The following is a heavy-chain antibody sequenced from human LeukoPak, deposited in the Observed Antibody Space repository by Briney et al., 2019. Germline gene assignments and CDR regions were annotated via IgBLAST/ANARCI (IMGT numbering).Heavy chain of an antibody. D-gene: IGHD2/OR15-2a*01. V-gene: IGHV4-31*03. CDR1: GDSIISGGYC. Sequence: SETLSLTCTVSGDSIISGGYCWSWIRQHPGKGLEWIGYICDSGNTYYSPSLKSRVTISIDTSKNQFSLRLSSVTAADTAVYYCASAPHVNYFDFWGQGALVTVST. CDR2: ICDSGNT. J-gene: IGHJ4*02. CDR3: ASAPHVNYFDF.